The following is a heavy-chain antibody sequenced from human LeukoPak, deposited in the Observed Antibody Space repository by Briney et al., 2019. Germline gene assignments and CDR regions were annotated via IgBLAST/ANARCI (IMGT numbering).Heavy chain of an antibody. CDR3: ARQVAVAGTGWFDP. V-gene: IGHV4-39*01. CDR1: GGSISSSSYY. J-gene: IGHJ5*02. CDR2: IYYSGST. Sequence: SETLSLTCTVSGGSISSSSYYWGWIRQPPGKGLEWIGSIYYSGSTYYNPSLKSRVTISVDTSKNQFSLKLSSVTAADTAVYYCARQVAVAGTGWFDPWGQGTLVTVSS. D-gene: IGHD6-19*01.